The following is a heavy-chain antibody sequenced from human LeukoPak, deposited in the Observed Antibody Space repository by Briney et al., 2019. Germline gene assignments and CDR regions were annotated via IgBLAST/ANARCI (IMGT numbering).Heavy chain of an antibody. Sequence: SETLSLTCAVYGGSFSGYYWSWIRQPPGKGLEWIGEVNHSGSTNYNPSLKSRVTISVDTSKNQFSLKLSSVTAADTAVYYCARSPYYDYVWGSYRYNGDYWGQGTLVTVSS. D-gene: IGHD3-16*02. CDR2: VNHSGST. CDR1: GGSFSGYY. J-gene: IGHJ4*02. V-gene: IGHV4-34*01. CDR3: ARSPYYDYVWGSYRYNGDY.